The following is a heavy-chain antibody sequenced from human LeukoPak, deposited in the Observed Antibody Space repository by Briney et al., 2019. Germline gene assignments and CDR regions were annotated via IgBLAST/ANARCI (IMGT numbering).Heavy chain of an antibody. CDR2: IKQDGSEK. V-gene: IGHV3-7*02. Sequence: PGGSLRLSCAASGFTFNIFWMTWLRQAPGKGPEWVANIKQDGSEKDYLDSVKGRFTISRDNARNSLYLQMNSLRAEDTAVYYCARGRGGSWWGQGTLVTVSS. J-gene: IGHJ4*02. CDR3: ARGRGGSW. CDR1: GFTFNIFW. D-gene: IGHD1-26*01.